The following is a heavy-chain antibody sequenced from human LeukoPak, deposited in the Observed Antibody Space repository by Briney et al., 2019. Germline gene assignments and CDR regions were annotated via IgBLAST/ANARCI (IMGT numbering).Heavy chain of an antibody. CDR1: GYAFTSYG. J-gene: IGHJ6*03. CDR3: ARVPKQLYYMDV. Sequence: ASVKVSCKASGYAFTSYGISWVRQAPGQGLEWMGWISAYNGNTNYAQKLQGRATMTTDTSTSTAYMELRSLRSDDTAVYYCARVPKQLYYMDVWGKGSTVTVSS. V-gene: IGHV1-18*01. D-gene: IGHD6-13*01. CDR2: ISAYNGNT.